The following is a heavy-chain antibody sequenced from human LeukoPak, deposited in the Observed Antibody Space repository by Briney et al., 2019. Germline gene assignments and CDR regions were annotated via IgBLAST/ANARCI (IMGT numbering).Heavy chain of an antibody. V-gene: IGHV3-23*01. Sequence: PGGSLRLSCAASGFTFSSYAMSWVRQAPGKGLEWVSAISGSGGSTYYADSVKGRFTISSDNSKNTLYLQMNSLRAEDTAVYYCARRGYSYGSHGMDVWGQGTTVTVS. J-gene: IGHJ6*02. CDR3: ARRGYSYGSHGMDV. D-gene: IGHD5-18*01. CDR1: GFTFSSYA. CDR2: ISGSGGST.